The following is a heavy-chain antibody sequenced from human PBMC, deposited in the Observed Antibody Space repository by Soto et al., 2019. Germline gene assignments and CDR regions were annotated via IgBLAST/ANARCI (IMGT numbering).Heavy chain of an antibody. CDR1: GFTFSSFW. D-gene: IGHD1-26*01. Sequence: EVQLVESGGGLVQPGGSLRLSCAASGFTFSSFWMSWVRRAPGKGLEWVANTKQDGSDKNYVGSVKGRFTISRDNAKNSLYLQMNSLRVSDTAVYYCARDVSGKLGHDSWGQGTLVTVSS. CDR3: ARDVSGKLGHDS. CDR2: TKQDGSDK. V-gene: IGHV3-7*01. J-gene: IGHJ4*02.